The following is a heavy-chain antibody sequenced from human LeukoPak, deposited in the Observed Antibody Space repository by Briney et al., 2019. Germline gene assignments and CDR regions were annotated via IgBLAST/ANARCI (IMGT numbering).Heavy chain of an antibody. Sequence: GGSLRLSCAASGFTFSSYSMHWVRQAPGEGLEYVSAINTNGGRTYYASSVRGRFTISRDNSKNTLYLQMSSLRPDDMAVYYCARVGEVDYFDYWGQGTLVTVSS. V-gene: IGHV3-64*01. CDR2: INTNGGRT. CDR3: ARVGEVDYFDY. CDR1: GFTFSSYS. D-gene: IGHD1-26*01. J-gene: IGHJ4*02.